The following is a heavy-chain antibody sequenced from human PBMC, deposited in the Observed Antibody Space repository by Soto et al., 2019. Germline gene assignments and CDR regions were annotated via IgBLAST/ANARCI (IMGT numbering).Heavy chain of an antibody. J-gene: IGHJ6*02. Sequence: QVQLVQSGAEVKKPGSSVKVSCKASGGTFSSYTVSWVRQAPGQGLEWMGRIIPILGIANYAPKFQGRITITAEKSPSPAYMELSSLRSGDTVVYYCARDRPAGGGMGVWGQGTTVTVSS. CDR2: IIPILGIA. D-gene: IGHD6-13*01. CDR3: ARDRPAGGGMGV. V-gene: IGHV1-69*08. CDR1: GGTFSSYT.